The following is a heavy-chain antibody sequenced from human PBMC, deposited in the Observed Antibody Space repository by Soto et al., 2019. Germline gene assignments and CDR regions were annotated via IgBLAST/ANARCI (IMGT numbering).Heavy chain of an antibody. CDR1: GGSISSGDYY. V-gene: IGHV4-30-4*01. D-gene: IGHD3-22*01. J-gene: IGHJ1*01. CDR3: ASDDSSGYSHFQH. CDR2: IYYSGST. Sequence: SETLSLTCTVSGGSISSGDYYWSWIRQPPGKGLEWVGYIYYSGSTYYNPSLKSRVTISVDTSKNQFSLKLSSVTAADTAVYYCASDDSSGYSHFQHWGQGTLVTVSS.